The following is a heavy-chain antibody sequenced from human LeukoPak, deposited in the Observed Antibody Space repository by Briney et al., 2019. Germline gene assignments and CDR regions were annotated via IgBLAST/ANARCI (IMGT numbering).Heavy chain of an antibody. V-gene: IGHV1-69*05. J-gene: IGHJ5*02. CDR1: VGTFSSYA. CDR3: ASGAGSGSYNHWFDP. Sequence: SVKVSCKASVGTFSSYAISWVRQAPGQGLEWMGGIIPIFGTANYAQKFQGRVTITTDESTSTAYMELSSLRSEDTAVYYCASGAGSGSYNHWFDPCGQGTLVTVSS. D-gene: IGHD3-10*01. CDR2: IIPIFGTA.